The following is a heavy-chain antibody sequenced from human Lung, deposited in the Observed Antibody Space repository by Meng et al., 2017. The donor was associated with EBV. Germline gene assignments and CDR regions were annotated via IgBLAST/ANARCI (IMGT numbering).Heavy chain of an antibody. CDR2: IYYSGST. V-gene: IGHV4-39*07. Sequence: PWRGAGPGLAEPSETLSFTCTGSGGSSSSSSYDWGWIRQPPGKGLEWIGSIYYSGSTYYNPFLKSRVTISVDTSKNQFSLKLSSVTAADTAVYYCARAIGIVATTVGFDYWGQGTLVTVSS. D-gene: IGHD5-12*01. CDR1: GGSSSSSSYD. J-gene: IGHJ4*02. CDR3: ARAIGIVATTVGFDY.